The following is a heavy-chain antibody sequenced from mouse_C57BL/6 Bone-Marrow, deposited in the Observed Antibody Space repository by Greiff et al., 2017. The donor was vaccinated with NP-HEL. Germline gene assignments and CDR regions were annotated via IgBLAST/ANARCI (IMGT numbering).Heavy chain of an antibody. J-gene: IGHJ4*01. D-gene: IGHD2-3*01. V-gene: IGHV2-5*01. Sequence: VKLVESGPGLVQPSQSLSITCTVSGFSLTSYGVHWVRQSPGKGLEWLGVLWRGGSTDYNAAFMSRLSITKDNSKSQVFFKMNSLQADDTAIYYCAKNGGYLYYYAMDYWGQGTSVTVSS. CDR3: AKNGGYLYYYAMDY. CDR2: LWRGGST. CDR1: GFSLTSYG.